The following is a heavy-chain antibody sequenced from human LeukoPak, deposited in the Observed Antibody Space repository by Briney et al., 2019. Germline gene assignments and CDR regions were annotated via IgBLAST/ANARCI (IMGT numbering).Heavy chain of an antibody. V-gene: IGHV1-69*13. J-gene: IGHJ6*02. CDR1: GGTFSSYA. Sequence: ASVKVSCKASGGTFSSYAISWVRQAPGQGLEWMGGIIPIFGTANYAQKFQGRVTITADESTSTAYMELSSLGSEDTAVYYCARAKVVCSSTSCGYYYGMDVWGQGTTVTVSS. CDR2: IIPIFGTA. CDR3: ARAKVVCSSTSCGYYYGMDV. D-gene: IGHD2-2*01.